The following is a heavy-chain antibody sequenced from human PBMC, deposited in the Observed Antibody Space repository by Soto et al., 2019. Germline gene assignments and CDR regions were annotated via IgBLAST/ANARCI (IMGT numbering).Heavy chain of an antibody. J-gene: IGHJ4*02. D-gene: IGHD3-16*01. V-gene: IGHV3-21*01. Sequence: EVQLGESGGGLVKPGGSLRLSCAASGFTFSSYSMNWVRQAPGKGLEWVSSISSSSSYIYYADSVKGRFTISRDNAKNSLYLQMNSLRAEDTAVYYCARVGDYELGAFDYWGQGTLVTVSS. CDR1: GFTFSSYS. CDR3: ARVGDYELGAFDY. CDR2: ISSSSSYI.